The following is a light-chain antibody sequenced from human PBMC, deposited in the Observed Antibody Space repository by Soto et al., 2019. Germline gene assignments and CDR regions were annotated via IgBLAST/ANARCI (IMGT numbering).Light chain of an antibody. CDR3: QHYVNLPLT. V-gene: IGKV1-33*01. Sequence: DIQMTQSPSSLSASVGDRVTITCQASQDISNYLNWYQQEPGKAPKLLVYGAYSLETGVTSRFRGSGSGTDFTLTISSLQPEDVATYFCQHYVNLPLTVGGGTKVDIK. CDR2: GAY. J-gene: IGKJ4*01. CDR1: QDISNY.